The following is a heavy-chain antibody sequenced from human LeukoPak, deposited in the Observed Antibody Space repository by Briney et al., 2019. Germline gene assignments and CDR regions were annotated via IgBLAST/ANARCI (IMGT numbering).Heavy chain of an antibody. V-gene: IGHV4-30-4*08. CDR2: IYYSGST. D-gene: IGHD4-23*01. J-gene: IGHJ5*02. Sequence: KPSQTLSLTCTVSGGSISSGDYYWSWIRQPPGKGLEWIGYIYYSGSTYYNPSLKSRVTISVDTSKNQFSLILNSVTAADTAVYYCARPGGNPYNWFDPWGQGTLVTVSS. CDR3: ARPGGNPYNWFDP. CDR1: GGSISSGDYY.